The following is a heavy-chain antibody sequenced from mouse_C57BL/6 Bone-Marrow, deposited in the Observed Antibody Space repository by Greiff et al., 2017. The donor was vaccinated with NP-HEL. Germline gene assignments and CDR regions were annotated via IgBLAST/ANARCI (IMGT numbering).Heavy chain of an antibody. CDR3: ARSPPIYDGYPFYAMDY. V-gene: IGHV1-52*01. D-gene: IGHD2-3*01. J-gene: IGHJ4*01. CDR1: GYTFTSYW. Sequence: VQLQQPGAELVRPGSSVKLSCKASGYTFTSYWMHWVKQRPIQGLEWIGNIDPSDSETHYNQKFKDKATLTVDKSSSTAYMQLSSLTSEDSAVYYCARSPPIYDGYPFYAMDYWGQGTSVTVSS. CDR2: IDPSDSET.